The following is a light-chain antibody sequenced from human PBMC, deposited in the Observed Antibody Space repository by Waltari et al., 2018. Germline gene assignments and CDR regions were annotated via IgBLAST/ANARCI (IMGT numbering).Light chain of an antibody. Sequence: QSALTQPPSASGSPGESVTISCTGTSSDIGDYDYVSWYQQHPGKAPKLMIYEVIKRPSGVPDRCSGSKSGNTASLTVSGLQAEDEADYYCCSYAGTNNFYVFRTGTKVTVL. J-gene: IGLJ1*01. CDR3: CSYAGTNNFYV. CDR1: SSDIGDYDY. V-gene: IGLV2-8*01. CDR2: EVI.